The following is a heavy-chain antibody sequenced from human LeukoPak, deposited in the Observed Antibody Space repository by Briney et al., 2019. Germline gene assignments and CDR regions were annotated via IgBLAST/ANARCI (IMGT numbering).Heavy chain of an antibody. J-gene: IGHJ6*03. D-gene: IGHD6-19*01. Sequence: SETLSLTCAVYGGSFSGYYWSWVRQPPGQGLEWIGEINHSGSTKYNPSLKSRVTISGDTSKNQFSLKLSSVTAADTAVYDCARGPTGRYSSEGHMDVWGKGTTVTISS. CDR2: INHSGST. CDR3: ARGPTGRYSSEGHMDV. CDR1: GGSFSGYY. V-gene: IGHV4-34*01.